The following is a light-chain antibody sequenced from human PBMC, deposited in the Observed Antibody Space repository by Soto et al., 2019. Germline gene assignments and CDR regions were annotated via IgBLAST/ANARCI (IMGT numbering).Light chain of an antibody. Sequence: EIVLTQSPATLSLSPGERATLSCRASQSVSSYLAWYQQKPGQAPRLLIYDASNRATGIPARFSGSGSGTDFTLTISSLEPEDFAVYYCQHRSNWRLLTFGGGTKVEIK. J-gene: IGKJ4*01. CDR1: QSVSSY. CDR3: QHRSNWRLLT. CDR2: DAS. V-gene: IGKV3-11*01.